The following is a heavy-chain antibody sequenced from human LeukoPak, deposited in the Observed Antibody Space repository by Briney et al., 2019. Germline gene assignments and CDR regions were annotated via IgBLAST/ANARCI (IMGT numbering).Heavy chain of an antibody. Sequence: GGSLRLSCSASGFTFNNYAMHWVRQAPGKGLEYVSAISSNGGSTYYTDSVKGRFTISRDNAKNSLYLGMSSLRAEDTALYYCAREYGDYSSYFDLWGRGTLVTVSS. J-gene: IGHJ2*01. V-gene: IGHV3-64*04. CDR3: AREYGDYSSYFDL. CDR1: GFTFNNYA. D-gene: IGHD4-17*01. CDR2: ISSNGGST.